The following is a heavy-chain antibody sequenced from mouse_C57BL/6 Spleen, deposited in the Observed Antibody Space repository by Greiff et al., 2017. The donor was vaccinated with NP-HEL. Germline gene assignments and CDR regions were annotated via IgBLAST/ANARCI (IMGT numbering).Heavy chain of an antibody. V-gene: IGHV1-18*01. Sequence: EVQLQQSGPELVKPGASVKIPCKASGYTFTDYNMDWVKQSHGKSLEWIGDINPNNGGTIYNQKFKGKATLTVDKSSSTAYMELRSLTSDDTAFYYCASGAYDYASWFAYWGQGTLVTVSA. CDR2: INPNNGGT. CDR3: ASGAYDYASWFAY. D-gene: IGHD2-4*01. CDR1: GYTFTDYN. J-gene: IGHJ3*01.